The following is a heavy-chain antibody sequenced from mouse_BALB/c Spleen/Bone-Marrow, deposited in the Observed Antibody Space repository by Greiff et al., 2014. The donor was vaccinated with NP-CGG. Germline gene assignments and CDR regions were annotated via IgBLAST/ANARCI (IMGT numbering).Heavy chain of an antibody. CDR1: GYTFTNYW. CDR3: TRRDDGYPY. V-gene: IGHV1-61*01. CDR2: IDPSDSET. D-gene: IGHD2-3*01. Sequence: VQRVESGAELVRPGASVKLSCKASGYTFTNYWMNWVKQRPGQGLEWIGMIDPSDSETHYNQMFKDKATLTVDKFSSTAYMQLSSLTSEDSAVYYCTRRDDGYPYWGQGTTLTVSS. J-gene: IGHJ2*01.